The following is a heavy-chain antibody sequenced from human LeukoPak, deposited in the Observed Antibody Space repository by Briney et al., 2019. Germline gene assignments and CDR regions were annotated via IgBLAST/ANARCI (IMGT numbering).Heavy chain of an antibody. Sequence: GGSLRLSCTASGFTVSNNYMSWVRQAPGKGLEWVSLIYSDGSTYYGDSVKGRFTISRENSKNTLYLQMNSLRAEDTAVYYCAKDRGKQWPNWYFDVWGRGTLVTVSS. CDR1: GFTVSNNY. CDR2: IYSDGST. D-gene: IGHD6-19*01. J-gene: IGHJ2*01. CDR3: AKDRGKQWPNWYFDV. V-gene: IGHV3-53*01.